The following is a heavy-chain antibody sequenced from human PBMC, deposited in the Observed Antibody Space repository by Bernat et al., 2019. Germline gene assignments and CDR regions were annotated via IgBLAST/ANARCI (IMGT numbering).Heavy chain of an antibody. V-gene: IGHV4-39*01. J-gene: IGHJ4*02. D-gene: IGHD2-2*01. CDR3: ARHGGIVVVPAAIAYFDY. Sequence: QVQLQESGPGLVKPSETLSLTCTVSGGSISSYYWGWIRQPPGKGLEWIGSIYYSGSTYYNPSLKSRVTISVDTSKNQFSLKLSSVTAADTAVYYCARHGGIVVVPAAIAYFDYWGQGTLVTVSS. CDR1: GGSISSYY. CDR2: IYYSGST.